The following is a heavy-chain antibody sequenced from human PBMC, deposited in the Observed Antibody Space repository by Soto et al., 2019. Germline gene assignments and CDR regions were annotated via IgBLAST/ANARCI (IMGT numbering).Heavy chain of an antibody. D-gene: IGHD3-22*01. CDR3: ARLDDTNGFYTRLDY. CDR2: LYNRGST. V-gene: IGHV4-59*01. J-gene: IGHJ4*02. CDR1: GGSIGSYY. Sequence: QVWLQESGPGLVKPSETLSLTCSVSGGSIGSYYWNWIRQPPGQGLEWIGYLYNRGSTNYNPSLNGRVTISVDTSKNEFSLKLRSVTAADTAVYYCARLDDTNGFYTRLDYWGRGALVTVST.